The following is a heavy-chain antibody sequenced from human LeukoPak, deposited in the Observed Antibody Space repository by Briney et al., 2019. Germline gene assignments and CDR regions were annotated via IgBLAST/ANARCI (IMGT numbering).Heavy chain of an antibody. J-gene: IGHJ6*03. CDR2: IYYSGST. Sequence: SETLSLTCTFSGGSIRSYYRSGIRQPPGKGLEWIGYIYYSGSTNYNPSLKSRVTISVDTSKNQFSLKLSSVTAADTAVYYCARPCAFSYYSMDVWGKGTTVTVSS. CDR3: ARPCAFSYYSMDV. CDR1: GGSIRSYY. V-gene: IGHV4-59*08.